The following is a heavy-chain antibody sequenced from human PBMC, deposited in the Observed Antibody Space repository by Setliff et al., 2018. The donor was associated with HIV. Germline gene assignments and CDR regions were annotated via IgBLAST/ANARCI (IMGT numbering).Heavy chain of an antibody. CDR1: GYTFTSCL. CDR2: INPSDGTT. CDR3: AKEYHTEVTDTRVANYFDY. V-gene: IGHV1-46*01. D-gene: IGHD4-4*01. Sequence: ASVKVSCKASGYTFTSCLMHWVRQAPGQGLEYMGIINPSDGTTDYTQKFQDRVTMTSDTSTSTVYMELRSLRSEDTAIYYCAKEYHTEVTDTRVANYFDYWGQGTLVTVSS. J-gene: IGHJ4*02.